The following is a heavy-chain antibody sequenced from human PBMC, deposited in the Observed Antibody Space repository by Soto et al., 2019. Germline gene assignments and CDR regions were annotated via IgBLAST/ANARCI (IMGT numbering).Heavy chain of an antibody. CDR2: IYFRGNT. D-gene: IGHD6-13*01. CDR1: GGSISSSNW. CDR3: ARDPRGAYSSSYGGIDY. V-gene: IGHV4-4*02. J-gene: IGHJ4*02. Sequence: SETLSLTCAVSGGSISSSNWWSWVRQPPGKGLEWIGEIYFRGNTNYNPSLKSRVTISVDKSKNQFSLNLNSVTAEDTAVYFCARDPRGAYSSSYGGIDYWGQGALVTVSS.